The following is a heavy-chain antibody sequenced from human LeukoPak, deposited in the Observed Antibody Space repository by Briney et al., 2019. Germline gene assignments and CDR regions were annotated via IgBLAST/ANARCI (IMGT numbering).Heavy chain of an antibody. V-gene: IGHV3-30*04. CDR2: ISYDGSNK. CDR1: GFTFSSYA. CDR3: AKDWDYYDSSGYPSH. Sequence: GGSLRLSCAASGFTFSSYAMHWVRQAPGKGLEWVAVISYDGSNKYYADSVKGRFTISRDNSKNTLYLQMNSLRAEDTAVYYCAKDWDYYDSSGYPSHWGQGTLVTVSS. J-gene: IGHJ4*02. D-gene: IGHD3-22*01.